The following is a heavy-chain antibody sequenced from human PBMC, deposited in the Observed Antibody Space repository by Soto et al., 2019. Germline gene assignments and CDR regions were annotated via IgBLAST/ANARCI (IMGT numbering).Heavy chain of an antibody. D-gene: IGHD3-10*01. CDR2: IYYSGST. CDR3: ARDPFYGSGSRYYYYGMDV. J-gene: IGHJ6*02. Sequence: DTLSLACTTSGDSIRRYYRSWNRQPPGQGLEWIGYIYYSGSTNYNPSLKSRGTISVDTSKNQFSLKLSSVTAADTAVYYCARDPFYGSGSRYYYYGMDVWGQGTTVTVSS. V-gene: IGHV4-59*01. CDR1: GDSIRRYY.